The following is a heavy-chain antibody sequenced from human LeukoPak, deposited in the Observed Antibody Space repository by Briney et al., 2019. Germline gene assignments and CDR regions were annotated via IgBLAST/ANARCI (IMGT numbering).Heavy chain of an antibody. CDR2: ISYDGNDK. CDR3: AKDSVWFGDLLGGMDV. V-gene: IGHV3-30*18. D-gene: IGHD3-10*01. CDR1: GFTFSKYG. J-gene: IGHJ6*02. Sequence: GGSLRLSCVASGFTFSKYGMHWVRQAPGKGLEWVAVISYDGNDKYYADSVKGRFTISRDISKNTLYLQMNTLRTEDTAVYYCAKDSVWFGDLLGGMDVWGQGTTVTVSS.